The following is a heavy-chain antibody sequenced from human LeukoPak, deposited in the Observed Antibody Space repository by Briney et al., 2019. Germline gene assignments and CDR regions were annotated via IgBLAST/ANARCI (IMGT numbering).Heavy chain of an antibody. D-gene: IGHD6-13*01. CDR2: ISSSSSYI. V-gene: IGHV3-21*01. J-gene: IGHJ4*02. Sequence: PGGSLRLSCAASGFTFSSYAMGWVRQAPGKGLEWVSSISSSSSYIYYADSVKGRFTISRDNAKNSLYLQMNSLRAEDTAVYYCARDYSAWAAGTRIDYWGQGTLVTVSS. CDR1: GFTFSSYA. CDR3: ARDYSAWAAGTRIDY.